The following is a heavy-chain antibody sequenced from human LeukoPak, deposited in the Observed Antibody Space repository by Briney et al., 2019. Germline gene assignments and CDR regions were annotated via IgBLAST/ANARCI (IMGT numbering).Heavy chain of an antibody. D-gene: IGHD4-17*01. J-gene: IGHJ4*02. CDR3: ARGPYDYGEYIDY. CDR2: IDSSSTI. Sequence: PGGSLRLSCAASGFPFSEYSMNWVRQAPGKWLEWVSYIDSSSTIYYADSVKGRFTISRDNAKNSLYLQLNSLRAEDTAVYYCARGPYDYGEYIDYWGQGTLVTVSS. V-gene: IGHV3-69-1*01. CDR1: GFPFSEYS.